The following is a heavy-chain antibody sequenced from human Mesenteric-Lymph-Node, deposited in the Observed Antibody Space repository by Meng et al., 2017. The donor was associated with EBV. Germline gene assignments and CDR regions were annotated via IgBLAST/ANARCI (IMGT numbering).Heavy chain of an antibody. CDR1: GYNFYSYS. Sequence: VSCQASGYNFYSYSISWVRQAPGQGLEWMGWISGYYGNTNYAQKFQGRVLMTADTSTNTAYMELRSLTSDDTAFYYCARDGGAGGAKGYWGQGTLVTVSS. CDR3: ARDGGAGGAKGY. D-gene: IGHD3-16*01. V-gene: IGHV1-18*01. CDR2: ISGYYGNT. J-gene: IGHJ4*02.